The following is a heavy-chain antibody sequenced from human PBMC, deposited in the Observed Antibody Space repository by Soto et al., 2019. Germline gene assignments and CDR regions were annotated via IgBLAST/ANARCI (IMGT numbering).Heavy chain of an antibody. V-gene: IGHV1-69*13. CDR2: IIPIFGTA. J-gene: IGHJ2*01. Sequence: EASVKVSCKASGGTFSSYAISWVRQAPGQGLEWMGGIIPIFGTANYAQKFQGRVTITADESTNTAYMELSSLRSEDTAVYYCARSYSSSPSSYWYFDLWGRGTLVTVSS. D-gene: IGHD6-6*01. CDR3: ARSYSSSPSSYWYFDL. CDR1: GGTFSSYA.